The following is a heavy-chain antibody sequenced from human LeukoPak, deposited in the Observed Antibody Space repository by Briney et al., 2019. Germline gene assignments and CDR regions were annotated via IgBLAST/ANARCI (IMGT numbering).Heavy chain of an antibody. J-gene: IGHJ5*02. V-gene: IGHV1-2*02. D-gene: IGHD6-6*01. Sequence: ASVTVSYKASGCMFTGYYLHWVRQAPGQGLEWMGWINPNSGGTIYAQKFQGRVTMTGDTSITTAYMELSSLRSDDTAVYYCAKEGELVRLYNGVNWFDRWGQGTLVTVSS. CDR2: INPNSGGT. CDR3: AKEGELVRLYNGVNWFDR. CDR1: GCMFTGYY.